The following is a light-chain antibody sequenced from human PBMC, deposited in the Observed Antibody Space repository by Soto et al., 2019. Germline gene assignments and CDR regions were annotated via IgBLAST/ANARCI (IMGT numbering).Light chain of an antibody. CDR1: SSDFSGYKY. Sequence: QSALTQPASLSGSPGESITISCIGGSSDFSGYKYVSWYQQYPGKAPKVIIYDINTRPSGISDRFSASKSGNTASLTISGLQADDEADYYCLSYTTSTTLGVFGGGTKLTVL. CDR3: LSYTTSTTLGV. CDR2: DIN. J-gene: IGLJ3*02. V-gene: IGLV2-14*01.